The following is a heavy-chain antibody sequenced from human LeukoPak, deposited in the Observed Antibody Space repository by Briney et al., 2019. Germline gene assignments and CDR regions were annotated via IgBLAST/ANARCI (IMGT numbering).Heavy chain of an antibody. CDR3: ARDRIAARIGRTHFDY. Sequence: GSSVKVSCKASGGTFSSYAISWVRQAPGQGLEWMGGIIPILGTANYAQKFQGRVTITADESTSTAYMEQSSLRSEDTAVYYCARDRIAARIGRTHFDYWGQGTLVTVSS. V-gene: IGHV1-69*01. CDR2: IIPILGTA. CDR1: GGTFSSYA. D-gene: IGHD6-6*01. J-gene: IGHJ4*02.